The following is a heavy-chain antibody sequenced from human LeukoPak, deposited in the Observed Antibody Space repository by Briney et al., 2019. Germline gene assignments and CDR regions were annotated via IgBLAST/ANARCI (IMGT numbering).Heavy chain of an antibody. V-gene: IGHV4-38-2*02. Sequence: SETLSLTCTVSGYSISSGYYWGWIRQPPGKGLEWIGSIYHSGSTYYNPSLKSRVTISVDTSKNQFSLKLSSVTAADTAVYYCARGQGAIVVVPAALVFDYWGQGTLVTVSS. CDR1: GYSISSGYY. CDR2: IYHSGST. CDR3: ARGQGAIVVVPAALVFDY. J-gene: IGHJ4*02. D-gene: IGHD2-2*01.